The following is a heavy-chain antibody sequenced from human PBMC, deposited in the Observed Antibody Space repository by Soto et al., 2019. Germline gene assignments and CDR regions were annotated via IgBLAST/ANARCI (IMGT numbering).Heavy chain of an antibody. J-gene: IGHJ6*02. CDR1: GYTFTAYY. D-gene: IGHD3-16*01. CDR2: INPRFGDT. Sequence: QVQLVQSGAELKEPGDSVRVSCEASGYTFTAYYIHWVRQAPGQGLEWVGWINPRFGDTSYAQDFQGRISMTRDTSISTVYMELSRLTSDDTAIYYCERNMAYYDGPGSGNGHGFWGQGTTVTVFS. V-gene: IGHV1-2*02. CDR3: ERNMAYYDGPGSGNGHGF.